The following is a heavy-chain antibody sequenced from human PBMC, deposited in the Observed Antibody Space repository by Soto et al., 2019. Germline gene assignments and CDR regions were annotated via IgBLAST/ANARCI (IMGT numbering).Heavy chain of an antibody. Sequence: GGSLRLSCAASGFTFSSYGMHWVRQAPGKGLEWVALVSYDGSNKNYAASVKGRFTISRDNAKNSLYLQMNSLRVEDAAVYYCARVLVFYGGFDPWGQGTLVTVSS. CDR2: VSYDGSNK. CDR1: GFTFSSYG. D-gene: IGHD2-21*02. V-gene: IGHV3-30*03. CDR3: ARVLVFYGGFDP. J-gene: IGHJ5*02.